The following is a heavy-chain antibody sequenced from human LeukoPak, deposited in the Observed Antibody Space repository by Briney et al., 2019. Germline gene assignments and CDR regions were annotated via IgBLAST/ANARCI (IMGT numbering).Heavy chain of an antibody. V-gene: IGHV3-64*01. Sequence: GGSLRLSCAASGFTFSSYAMHWVRQAPGKGLEYVSAISSNGGSTYYANSVKGRFTISRDNSKNTLYLQMGSQRAEDMAVYYCARGVGSGWYGNWFDPWGQGTLVTVSS. D-gene: IGHD6-19*01. J-gene: IGHJ5*02. CDR3: ARGVGSGWYGNWFDP. CDR1: GFTFSSYA. CDR2: ISSNGGST.